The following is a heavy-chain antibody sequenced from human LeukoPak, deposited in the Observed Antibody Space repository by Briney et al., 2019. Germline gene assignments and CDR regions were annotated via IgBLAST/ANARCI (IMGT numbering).Heavy chain of an antibody. CDR3: ASQFPGQAGWFDP. Sequence: GXSLRLSCAASGFTFSSNYMSWVRQAPGKGLEWVSVIYNGGSTYYSDYVKARFTISTDNSKTTLYLPMNSLSAEATAVYYCASQFPGQAGWFDPWGQATLVTVSS. V-gene: IGHV3-53*01. CDR1: GFTFSSNY. CDR2: IYNGGST. D-gene: IGHD6-25*01. J-gene: IGHJ5*02.